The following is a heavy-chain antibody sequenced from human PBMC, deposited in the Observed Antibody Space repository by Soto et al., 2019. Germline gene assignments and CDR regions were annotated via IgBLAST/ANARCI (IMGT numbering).Heavy chain of an antibody. CDR3: EREENCSGGTCYSEYFHR. J-gene: IGHJ1*01. Sequence: SVKVSCKASGYLFPAYSMHWVRLAPGQVLEWMGVVNPSGGSTKYAQNFQGRVTMTRDTSTTTIYMELSSLRSDDTAIYYCEREENCSGGTCYSEYFHRWGQGTLVTVSS. CDR2: VNPSGGST. D-gene: IGHD2-15*01. V-gene: IGHV1-46*01. CDR1: GYLFPAYS.